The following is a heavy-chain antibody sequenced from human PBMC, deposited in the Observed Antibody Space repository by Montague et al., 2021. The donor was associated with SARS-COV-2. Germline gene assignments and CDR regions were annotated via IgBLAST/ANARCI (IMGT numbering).Heavy chain of an antibody. CDR3: LNYHGSGSYGDF. CDR1: GFTFSTYG. D-gene: IGHD3-10*01. Sequence: SLRLSCAASGFTFSTYGMTWVRQAPGKGLEWVSSISASAMRTHYPDSVKGRFTISRDNSKNTLYPQMSSLRAEDTAVYFCLNYHGSGSYGDFWGQGTLVTVSP. V-gene: IGHV3-23*01. CDR2: ISASAMRT. J-gene: IGHJ4*02.